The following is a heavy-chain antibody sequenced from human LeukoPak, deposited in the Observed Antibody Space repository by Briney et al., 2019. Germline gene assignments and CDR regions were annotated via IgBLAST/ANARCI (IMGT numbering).Heavy chain of an antibody. Sequence: GGSLRLSCAASGFNFSSYTMKWVRQPPGKGREWGAAISSSSTYLFYTDSGKGPFTIPRDNAKNSLYLQINSLRAEDTAVYYCARVRIRLWISGDHWGQGTLVTVSS. CDR1: GFNFSSYT. V-gene: IGHV3-21*06. CDR2: ISSSSTYL. D-gene: IGHD5-18*01. CDR3: ARVRIRLWISGDH. J-gene: IGHJ4*02.